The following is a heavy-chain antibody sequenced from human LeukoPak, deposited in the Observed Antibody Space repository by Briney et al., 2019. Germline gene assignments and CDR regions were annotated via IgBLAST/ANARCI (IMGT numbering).Heavy chain of an antibody. CDR3: ARGAPYTNHLRIDY. CDR1: GGAFSSYA. V-gene: IGHV1-18*01. CDR2: ISAYNGNT. Sequence: ASVKVSCKASGGAFSSYAISWVRQAPGQGLEWMGWISAYNGNTNYAQELQGRVTMTTDTSTSTAYMELRSLRSDDTAVYYCARGAPYTNHLRIDYWGQGTLVTVSS. J-gene: IGHJ4*02.